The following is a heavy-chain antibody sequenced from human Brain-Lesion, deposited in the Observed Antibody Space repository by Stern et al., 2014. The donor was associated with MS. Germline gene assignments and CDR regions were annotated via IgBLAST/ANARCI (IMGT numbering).Heavy chain of an antibody. J-gene: IGHJ6*02. CDR2: INPNTGGT. D-gene: IGHD3-3*01. V-gene: IGHV1-2*02. CDR1: GYIFTGYY. CDR3: ARDQRGITIFGVVTDYYYLGMDV. Sequence: VHLVESGAEVKKPGASVKVSCKTSGYIFTGYYIHWVRQAPGQGLEWLAWINPNTGGTHDAQKFQGRVTMSRDTSISTAYVELSSLTSDDTAVYYCARDQRGITIFGVVTDYYYLGMDVWGQGTTVTVSS.